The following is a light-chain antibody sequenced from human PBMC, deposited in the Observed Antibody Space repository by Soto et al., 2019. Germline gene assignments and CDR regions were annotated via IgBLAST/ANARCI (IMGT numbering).Light chain of an antibody. Sequence: SASRGEIEITICRASQDISNYLAWYQQKPGKVPELLIYTASTLQSGVPSLFSGSGSGTEFTFGISSLEPHHFATYCGQPYMIYSFAQGTRLEIK. J-gene: IGKJ1*01. CDR3: QPYMIYS. CDR2: TAS. CDR1: QDISNY. V-gene: IGKV1-27*01.